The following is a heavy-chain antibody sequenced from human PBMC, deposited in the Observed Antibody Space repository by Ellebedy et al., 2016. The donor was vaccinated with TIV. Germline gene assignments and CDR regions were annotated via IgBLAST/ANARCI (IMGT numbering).Heavy chain of an antibody. CDR2: IYYSGST. CDR3: AREGVGARTMDY. D-gene: IGHD1-26*01. CDR1: GGSISSGGYY. V-gene: IGHV4-31*03. Sequence: SETLSLXXTVSGGSISSGGYYWSWIRQHPGKGLEWIGYIYYSGSTYYNPSLKSRVTISVDTSKNQFSLKLSSVTAADTAVYYCAREGVGARTMDYWGQGTLVTVSS. J-gene: IGHJ4*02.